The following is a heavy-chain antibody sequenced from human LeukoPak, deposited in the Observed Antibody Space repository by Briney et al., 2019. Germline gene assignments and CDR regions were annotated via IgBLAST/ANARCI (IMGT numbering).Heavy chain of an antibody. J-gene: IGHJ5*02. CDR3: ARFSGLEGLPSAFNWFDP. V-gene: IGHV4-4*07. CDR2: IYSSVST. Sequence: PSETLSLTRTVSGASISSFFWSWIRQPAGKGLEWVGHIYSSVSTNFNPSLKRRLTMSLDTSMNQLSLTLSSVTAADTAVYYCARFSGLEGLPSAFNWFDPWGQGTLVTVSS. CDR1: GASISSFF. D-gene: IGHD2-2*01.